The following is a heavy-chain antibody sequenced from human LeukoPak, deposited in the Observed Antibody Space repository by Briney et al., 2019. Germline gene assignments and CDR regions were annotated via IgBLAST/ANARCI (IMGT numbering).Heavy chain of an antibody. V-gene: IGHV3-66*01. D-gene: IGHD6-19*01. CDR2: IYSSGST. Sequence: GGSLRLSWAASGLIVRVKYMGWVRQAAGKGLEWDSVIYSSGSTYYADTVKGRFTISRDDSKTTLSPQMNSLRVEDTAVYYCARERNPDIAVAGTIFDYWGPGTLVTVSS. CDR3: ARERNPDIAVAGTIFDY. CDR1: GLIVRVKY. J-gene: IGHJ4*02.